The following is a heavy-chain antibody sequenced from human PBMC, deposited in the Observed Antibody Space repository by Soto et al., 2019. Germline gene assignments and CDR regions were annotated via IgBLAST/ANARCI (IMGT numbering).Heavy chain of an antibody. J-gene: IGHJ4*02. D-gene: IGHD2-15*01. CDR2: ISGSGGST. CDR1: GFTFSSYA. V-gene: IGHV3-23*01. CDR3: AKDRWDIVVVVAALGY. Sequence: EVQLLESGGGLVQPGGSLRLSCAASGFTFSSYAMSWVRQAPGKGLEWVSAISGSGGSTYYADSVKGRFTISRDNSKNTLYLQMNSLRAEDTAVYYCAKDRWDIVVVVAALGYWGQGTLVTVSS.